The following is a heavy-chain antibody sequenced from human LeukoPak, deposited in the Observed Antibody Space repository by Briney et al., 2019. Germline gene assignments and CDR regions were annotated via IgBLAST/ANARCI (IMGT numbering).Heavy chain of an antibody. CDR2: IKTKTDRDRK. D-gene: IGHD6-19*01. CDR1: GFTFSNAW. J-gene: IGHJ4*02. V-gene: IGHV3-15*01. Sequence: GGSLRLVCVVPGFTFSNAWMSWIRQAPGKGLEWVGPIKTKTDRDRKDYAEAEEGRLPIPRDDPNNTESLQMNSLKTEDKAVYYWVGRLARIRYWGQGTLVTVSS. CDR3: VGRLARIRY.